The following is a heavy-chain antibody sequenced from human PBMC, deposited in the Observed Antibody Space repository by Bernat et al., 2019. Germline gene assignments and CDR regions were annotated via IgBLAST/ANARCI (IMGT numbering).Heavy chain of an antibody. CDR3: ARGAFDFWSGYYLPRFDY. Sequence: EVQLVQSGAEVKKPGATVKISCKVSGYTFTDYYMHWVQQAPGKGLEWMGLVDPEDGETIYAEKFQGRVTITADTSTDTAYMELSSLRSEDTAVYYCARGAFDFWSGYYLPRFDYWGQGTLVTVSS. D-gene: IGHD3-3*01. CDR1: GYTFTDYY. J-gene: IGHJ4*02. CDR2: VDPEDGET. V-gene: IGHV1-69-2*01.